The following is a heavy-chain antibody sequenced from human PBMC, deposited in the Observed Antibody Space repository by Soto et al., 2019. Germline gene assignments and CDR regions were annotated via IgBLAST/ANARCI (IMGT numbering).Heavy chain of an antibody. D-gene: IGHD1-1*01. J-gene: IGHJ4*02. CDR1: GFSLTTSGEG. CDR2: IYWDDDK. V-gene: IGHV2-5*02. CDR3: AHRKKTVIVATYFDY. Sequence: QITLRESGPALVKPTQTLTLTCTFSGFSLTTSGEGVGWIRQPPGKAPEWLALIYWDDDKRYSPSRKNRLTSSGDTSRSQVVLTMTNMDPVDTATYYCAHRKKTVIVATYFDYWGQGTLVTVSS.